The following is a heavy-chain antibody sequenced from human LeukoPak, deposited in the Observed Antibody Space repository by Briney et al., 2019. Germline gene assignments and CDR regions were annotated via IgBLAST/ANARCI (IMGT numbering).Heavy chain of an antibody. Sequence: PGGSLRLSCAASGFTFSNYWMHWVRQAPGKGLEWVAVISYDGSNKYYADSVKGRFTISRDNSKNTLYLQMNSLRAEDTAVYYCAKDLDGAGTAGYWGQGTLVTVSS. V-gene: IGHV3-30*18. CDR1: GFTFSNYW. J-gene: IGHJ4*02. CDR2: ISYDGSNK. CDR3: AKDLDGAGTAGY. D-gene: IGHD6-19*01.